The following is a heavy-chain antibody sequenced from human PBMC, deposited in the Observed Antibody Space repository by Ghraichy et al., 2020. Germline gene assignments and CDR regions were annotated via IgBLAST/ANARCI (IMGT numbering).Heavy chain of an antibody. Sequence: SQTLSLTCSVSGGSISSSYYWGWIRQPPGRGLELIGTIYYSGSTYYNPSLKSRVSISVDRSKNQFSLSLTSVTAADTALYFCARPVTVPAHWYFDLWGRGTLVTVSS. CDR1: GGSISSSYY. D-gene: IGHD2-21*02. J-gene: IGHJ2*01. CDR3: ARPVTVPAHWYFDL. V-gene: IGHV4-39*01. CDR2: IYYSGST.